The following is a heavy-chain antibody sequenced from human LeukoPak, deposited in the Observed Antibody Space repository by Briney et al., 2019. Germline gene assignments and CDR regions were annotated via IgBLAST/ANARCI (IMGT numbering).Heavy chain of an antibody. CDR1: GFTFSGFG. Sequence: GGSLRLSCAVSGFTFSGFGMNWVRQAPGKGLEWVSSISSSSSYIYYADSVKGRFTISRDNAKKSLYLQMNSLRAEDTAVYYCARIADYDILTGYYTEIFDYWGQGTLDTVSS. J-gene: IGHJ4*02. CDR2: ISSSSSYI. D-gene: IGHD3-9*01. CDR3: ARIADYDILTGYYTEIFDY. V-gene: IGHV3-21*01.